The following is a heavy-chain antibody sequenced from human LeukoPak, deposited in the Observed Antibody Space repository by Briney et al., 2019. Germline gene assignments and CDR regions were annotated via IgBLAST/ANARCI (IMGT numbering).Heavy chain of an antibody. J-gene: IGHJ4*02. V-gene: IGHV3-11*04. CDR3: AKTQYYYDSSGYYENYYFDY. Sequence: GGSLGLSCAASGFTFSDYYMSWIRQAPGKGLEWVSYISSSGSTIYYADSVKGRFTISRDSAKNSLYLQMNSLRAEDTAVYYCAKTQYYYDSSGYYENYYFDYWGQGTLVTVSS. D-gene: IGHD3-22*01. CDR2: ISSSGSTI. CDR1: GFTFSDYY.